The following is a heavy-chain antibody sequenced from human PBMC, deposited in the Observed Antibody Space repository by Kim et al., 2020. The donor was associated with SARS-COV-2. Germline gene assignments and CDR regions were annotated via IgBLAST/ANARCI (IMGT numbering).Heavy chain of an antibody. J-gene: IGHJ6*02. D-gene: IGHD3-9*01. CDR2: INTNTGNP. Sequence: ASVKVSCKASGYTFTSYAMNWVRQAPGQGLEWMGWINTNTGNPTYAQGFTGRFVFSLDTSVSTAYLQISSLKAEDTAVYYCARDTSRYFDWLLEYYYYGMDVWGQGTTVTVSS. CDR1: GYTFTSYA. CDR3: ARDTSRYFDWLLEYYYYGMDV. V-gene: IGHV7-4-1*02.